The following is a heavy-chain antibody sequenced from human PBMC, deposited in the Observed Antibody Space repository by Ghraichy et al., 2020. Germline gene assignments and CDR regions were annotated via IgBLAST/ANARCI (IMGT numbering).Heavy chain of an antibody. CDR3: TRDYYYDSSGYQYFEY. CDR2: ISVYNGNT. Sequence: ASVKVSCKASGYTFSNYGMSWVRQAPGQGPEWMGWISVYNGNTNYAQNHQGRVTMTTDTSTSTAYMELRSLRSDDTAVYYCTRDYYYDSSGYQYFEYWGQGTLVTVSS. CDR1: GYTFSNYG. V-gene: IGHV1-18*04. J-gene: IGHJ4*02. D-gene: IGHD3-22*01.